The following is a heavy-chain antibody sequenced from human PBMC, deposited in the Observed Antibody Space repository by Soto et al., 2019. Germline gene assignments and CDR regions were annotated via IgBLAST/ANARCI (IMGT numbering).Heavy chain of an antibody. V-gene: IGHV4-59*01. Sequence: SETLSLTCTISGGSISNYYWSWIRQPPGKGLEWIGYIYYSGSTNYNPSLKSRVTISVDTSKNQFSLKLSSVTAADTAVYYCARDLGYFYGMDVWGQGTTVTVSS. CDR3: ARDLGYFYGMDV. CDR1: GGSISNYY. J-gene: IGHJ6*02. CDR2: IYYSGST.